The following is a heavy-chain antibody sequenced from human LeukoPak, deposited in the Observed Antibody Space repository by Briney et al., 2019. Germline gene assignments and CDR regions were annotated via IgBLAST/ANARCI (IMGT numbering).Heavy chain of an antibody. Sequence: SETLSLTCTVSGGSISNKYWSWIRQPAGKGLEWIGRTYSSGNTNYNPSLKSRVTLSVDTSKNQFSLKLNSVTAADTAVYYCARDHGITMVLNWFDPWGQGTLVTVSS. CDR1: GGSISNKY. V-gene: IGHV4-4*07. J-gene: IGHJ5*02. CDR2: TYSSGNT. CDR3: ARDHGITMVLNWFDP. D-gene: IGHD3-10*01.